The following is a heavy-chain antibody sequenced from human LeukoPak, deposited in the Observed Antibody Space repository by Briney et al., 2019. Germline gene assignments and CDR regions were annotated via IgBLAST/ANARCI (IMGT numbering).Heavy chain of an antibody. V-gene: IGHV3-23*01. CDR2: IGGTGITT. J-gene: IGHJ4*02. CDR3: AKTVTAAGTNY. Sequence: VRQXXXXXVELVSAIGGTGITTYYPDSVKGRFTISRDNSKNTLFLQMNSLRAEDTAVYYCAKTVTAAGTNYWGQGTLVTVSS. D-gene: IGHD6-13*01.